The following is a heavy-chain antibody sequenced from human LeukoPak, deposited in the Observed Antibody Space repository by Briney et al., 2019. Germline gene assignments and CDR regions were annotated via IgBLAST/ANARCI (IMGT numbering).Heavy chain of an antibody. D-gene: IGHD3-10*01. CDR1: GFSLTTSGVG. V-gene: IGHV2-5*01. CDR3: AQSKRLWFGELLSPNWFDP. CDR2: IYWNDDK. J-gene: IGHJ5*02. Sequence: SGPTLVNPTQTLTLTCTFSGFSLTTSGVGVAWIRQPPGKALEWLALIYWNDDKRYSPSLKSRLTITKDTSKNQVVLTMTNMDPVDTATYYCAQSKRLWFGELLSPNWFDPWGQGTLVTVSS.